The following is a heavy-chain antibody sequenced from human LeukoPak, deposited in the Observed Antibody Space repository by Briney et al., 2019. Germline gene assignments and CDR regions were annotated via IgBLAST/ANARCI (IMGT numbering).Heavy chain of an antibody. Sequence: SETLSLTCTVSGGSISSYYWSWIRQPAGKGLEWIGRIYASGSTYYNPSLKSRVTMSVDTPKNQFSLRLTTVTAADTAVYCARDSNLEYSSSRGLGRWGQGTLVTVSS. J-gene: IGHJ4*02. CDR3: ARDSNLEYSSSRGLGR. D-gene: IGHD6-6*01. V-gene: IGHV4-4*07. CDR1: GGSISSYY. CDR2: IYASGST.